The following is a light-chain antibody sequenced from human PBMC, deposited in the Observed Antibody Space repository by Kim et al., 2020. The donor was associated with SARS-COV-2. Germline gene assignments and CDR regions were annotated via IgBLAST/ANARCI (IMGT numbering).Light chain of an antibody. CDR2: QER. J-gene: IGLJ2*01. CDR3: QVWDSTTTV. CDR1: RWGDEH. V-gene: IGLV3-1*01. Sequence: SGFPVPTASTTCSRHRWGDEHVVWYQQTPGQSPVVVIHQERKRPSGIPERFSGSHSGNTATLTISETQAMDEADYYCQVWDSTTTVFGGGTQLTVL.